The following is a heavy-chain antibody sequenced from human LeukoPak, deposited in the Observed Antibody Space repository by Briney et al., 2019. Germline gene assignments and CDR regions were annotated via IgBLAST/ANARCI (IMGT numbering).Heavy chain of an antibody. J-gene: IGHJ5*02. CDR2: ICGRGGGT. Sequence: GSLRLSCAASGFTLSTYSMSWVRQAPGKGLEWVSGICGRGGGTYYADSVKGRFTISRDNSKNTLYLEMNSLRADDTAVYYCAKEHSGSYPDPNRENWFDPWGQGTLVTVSS. CDR1: GFTLSTYS. CDR3: AKEHSGSYPDPNRENWFDP. D-gene: IGHD3-10*01. V-gene: IGHV3-23*01.